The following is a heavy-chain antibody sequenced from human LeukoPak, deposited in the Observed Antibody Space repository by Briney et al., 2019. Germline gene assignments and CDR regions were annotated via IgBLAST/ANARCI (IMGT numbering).Heavy chain of an antibody. D-gene: IGHD6-13*01. CDR1: GFTFSSYS. CDR3: ARFIAAPYYFDY. CDR2: ISSSRSYI. J-gene: IGHJ4*02. V-gene: IGHV3-21*01. Sequence: GGSLRLSCAASGFTFSSYSMNWVRQAPGKGLEWVSFISSSRSYIYYADSVKGRFTISRDNAKNSLYLQMNSLRAVDTAVYYCARFIAAPYYFDYWGRGTLVTVSS.